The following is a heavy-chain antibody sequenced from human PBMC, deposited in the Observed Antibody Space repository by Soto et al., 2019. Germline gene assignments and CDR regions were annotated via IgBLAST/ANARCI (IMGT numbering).Heavy chain of an antibody. D-gene: IGHD3-9*01. J-gene: IGHJ4*02. Sequence: PGGSLRLSCEVSGFTVSSNYVSWVRQVPGKGLEWVSVIYIAGNTYYADSVKGRFTLSRDTSKNTLYLQMNSLRAEDTAVYYCARCNDWATCYFHYWGQGTPVTVSS. CDR2: IYIAGNT. V-gene: IGHV3-66*01. CDR3: ARCNDWATCYFHY. CDR1: GFTVSSNY.